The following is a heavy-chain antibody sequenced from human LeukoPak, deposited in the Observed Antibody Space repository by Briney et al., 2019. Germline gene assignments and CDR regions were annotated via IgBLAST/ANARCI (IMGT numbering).Heavy chain of an antibody. CDR3: ARLSDYYDSSGRDY. Sequence: ASVKVSCKASGGTFSSYAISWVRQAPGQGLEWMGRIIPILGIANYAQKFQGRVTITADKSTSTAYMELSSLRSEDTAVYYCARLSDYYDSSGRDYWGQGTLVTVSS. CDR2: IIPILGIA. V-gene: IGHV1-69*04. J-gene: IGHJ4*02. CDR1: GGTFSSYA. D-gene: IGHD3-22*01.